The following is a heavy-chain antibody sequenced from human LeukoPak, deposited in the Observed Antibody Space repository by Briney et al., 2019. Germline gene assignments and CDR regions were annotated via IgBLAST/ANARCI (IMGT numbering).Heavy chain of an antibody. J-gene: IGHJ4*02. V-gene: IGHV3-21*01. Sequence: GGSLRLSCAASGFTFSTYSMHWVRQAPGKGLEWISSISTSSSSIYYADSVKGRFTISRDNAKNSLYLQMNSLRAEDTAVYYCARGGITMVRGVIKPFDYWGQGTLVTVSS. CDR3: ARGGITMVRGVIKPFDY. CDR2: ISTSSSSI. D-gene: IGHD3-10*01. CDR1: GFTFSTYS.